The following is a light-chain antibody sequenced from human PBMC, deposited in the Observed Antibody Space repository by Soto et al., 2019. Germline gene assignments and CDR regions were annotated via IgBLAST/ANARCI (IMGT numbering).Light chain of an antibody. CDR3: QQSHTTPHS. Sequence: DIQMTQSPSSLSASFGDRVTLTCRASQNIDTYLNWYHQKPVTAPKLQMYAASSLNSGIPSSFSGSASGTHHPLTINTLQPEDFATYYSQQSHTTPHSFGQGDKLKI. CDR2: AAS. J-gene: IGKJ2*01. V-gene: IGKV1-39*01. CDR1: QNIDTY.